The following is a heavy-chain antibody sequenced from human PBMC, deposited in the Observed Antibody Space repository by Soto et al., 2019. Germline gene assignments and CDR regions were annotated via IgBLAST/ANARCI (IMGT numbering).Heavy chain of an antibody. V-gene: IGHV3-74*01. D-gene: IGHD3-10*02. CDR2: INSDGSST. CDR3: ARQTVRGVIDY. Sequence: GGSLRLSCAASGFTFSSYWMHWVRQAPGKGLVWVSRINSDGSSTSYADSVKGRFTISRDNAKNTLYLQMNSLRAEDTAVYYCARQTVRGVIDYWGQGTLVTVSS. CDR1: GFTFSSYW. J-gene: IGHJ4*02.